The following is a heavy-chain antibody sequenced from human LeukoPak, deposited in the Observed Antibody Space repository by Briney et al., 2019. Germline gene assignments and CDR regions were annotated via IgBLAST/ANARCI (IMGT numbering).Heavy chain of an antibody. CDR1: GFTFSSYA. CDR2: ISYDGSNK. D-gene: IGHD3-22*01. Sequence: PGRSLRLSCAASGFTFSSYAMHWVRQAPGKGLEWVAVISYDGSNKYYADSVKGRFTISRDNSKNTLYLQMNSLRAEDTAVYYCASGGQVGYSFDIWGQGKMVTVSS. CDR3: ASGGQVGYSFDI. V-gene: IGHV3-30*04. J-gene: IGHJ3*02.